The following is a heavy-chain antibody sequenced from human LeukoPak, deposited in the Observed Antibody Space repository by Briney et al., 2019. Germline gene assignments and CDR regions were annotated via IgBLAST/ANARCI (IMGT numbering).Heavy chain of an antibody. CDR3: ARDSVHYYDSSGYSYYFDY. Sequence: SETLSLTCTVSGGSISSYYWSWIRQPAGKGLEWIGRIYTSGSTNYNPSLKSRVTISVDKSKNQFSLKLSSVTAADTAVYYCARDSVHYYDSSGYSYYFDYWGQGTLVTVSP. J-gene: IGHJ4*02. V-gene: IGHV4-4*07. CDR2: IYTSGST. CDR1: GGSISSYY. D-gene: IGHD3-22*01.